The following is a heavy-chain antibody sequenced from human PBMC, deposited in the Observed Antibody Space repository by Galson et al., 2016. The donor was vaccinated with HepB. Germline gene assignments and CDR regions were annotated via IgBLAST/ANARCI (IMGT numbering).Heavy chain of an antibody. J-gene: IGHJ2*01. D-gene: IGHD7-27*01. CDR2: IYAGDSET. CDR1: GFSFATHW. Sequence: QSGAEVKKPGESLKISCKTSGFSFATHWIAWVRQMPGKGLEWMGIIYAGDSETRYSPSFPGQVTISADKSISTAYLQWSSLKASDTAMYYCGRLGTGGSYWYFDLWGRGTLVTVSS. V-gene: IGHV5-51*01. CDR3: GRLGTGGSYWYFDL.